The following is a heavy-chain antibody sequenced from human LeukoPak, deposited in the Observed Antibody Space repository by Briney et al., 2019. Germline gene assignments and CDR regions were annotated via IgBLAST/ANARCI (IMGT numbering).Heavy chain of an antibody. Sequence: PGGSLRLSCAASGFTFSGSAMHWVRQASGKGLEWVSSISSSNSYIYYADSVKGRFTISRDNAKNSLYLQMNSLRAEDTAVYYCAELGITMIGGVWGKGTTVTISS. V-gene: IGHV3-21*01. CDR3: AELGITMIGGV. D-gene: IGHD3-10*02. J-gene: IGHJ6*04. CDR1: GFTFSGSA. CDR2: ISSSNSYI.